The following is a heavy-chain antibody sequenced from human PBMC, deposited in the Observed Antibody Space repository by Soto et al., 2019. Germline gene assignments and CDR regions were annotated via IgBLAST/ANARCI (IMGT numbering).Heavy chain of an antibody. D-gene: IGHD6-13*01. CDR3: ARCNSSSWYLTTYYYYGMDV. J-gene: IGHJ6*02. CDR1: GYTVTGYD. Sequence: ASVKVSCKASGYTVTGYDIHWVRQATGQGLEWMGWISAYNGNTNYAQKLQGRVTMTTDTSTSTAYMELRSLRSDDTAVYYCARCNSSSWYLTTYYYYGMDVWGQGTTVTVSS. CDR2: ISAYNGNT. V-gene: IGHV1-18*01.